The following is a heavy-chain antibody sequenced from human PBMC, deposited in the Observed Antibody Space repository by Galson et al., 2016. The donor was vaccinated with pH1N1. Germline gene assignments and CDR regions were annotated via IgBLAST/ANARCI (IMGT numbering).Heavy chain of an antibody. CDR1: GFIFSNYG. CDR3: AKTGGGHSGDPYR. J-gene: IGHJ4*02. Sequence: SLRLSCAASGFIFSNYGMHWARQGPGKGLEWVATTSYDGNDKYYADSVEGRFAISRDNSKNTLYLQMNSLRVEDTAVYFCAKTGGGHSGDPYRWGQGTLVTVSS. V-gene: IGHV3-30*18. CDR2: TSYDGNDK. D-gene: IGHD1-14*01.